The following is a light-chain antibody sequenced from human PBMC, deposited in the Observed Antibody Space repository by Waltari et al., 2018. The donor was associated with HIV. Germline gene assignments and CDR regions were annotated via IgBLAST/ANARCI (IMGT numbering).Light chain of an antibody. CDR2: GNT. J-gene: IGLJ3*02. CDR3: QSYDSSLKWV. Sequence: QSVLTQPPSVSGAPGQRVPISCNGSYSNIRADYDFLLYQQFPGRAPKLLIYGNTNRPSGIPARFSGSQSGTSASLAITGLQPEDEADYYCQSYDSSLKWVFGGGTKLTVL. V-gene: IGLV1-40*01. CDR1: YSNIRADYD.